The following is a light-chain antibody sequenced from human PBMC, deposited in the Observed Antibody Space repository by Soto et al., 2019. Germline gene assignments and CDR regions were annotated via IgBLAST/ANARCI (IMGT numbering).Light chain of an antibody. Sequence: ALAQPASVSGSPGQSITISCTGISADVGTSNFVSWYQHHPGKAPRLILYDVANRPSGVSNRFSGSKSGDTASLTISGLQVDDEADYYCTSYRRGPLYVFGTGTKVTVL. J-gene: IGLJ1*01. V-gene: IGLV2-14*03. CDR1: SADVGTSNF. CDR2: DVA. CDR3: TSYRRGPLYV.